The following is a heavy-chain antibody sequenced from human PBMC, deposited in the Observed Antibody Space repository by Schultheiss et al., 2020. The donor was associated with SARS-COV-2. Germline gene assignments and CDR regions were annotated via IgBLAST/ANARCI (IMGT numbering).Heavy chain of an antibody. CDR2: IYHSGTT. V-gene: IGHV4-30-2*01. D-gene: IGHD3-3*01. CDR1: GGSFSGYC. J-gene: IGHJ4*02. Sequence: SETLSLTCAVYGGSFSGYCWNWIRQPPGKGLEWIGYIYHSGTTYYNPSLNSRVTMSVDRSKNQFSLKLTSLTAADTAIYYCARGNDFVYFFDSWGQGTLGTVSS. CDR3: ARGNDFVYFFDS.